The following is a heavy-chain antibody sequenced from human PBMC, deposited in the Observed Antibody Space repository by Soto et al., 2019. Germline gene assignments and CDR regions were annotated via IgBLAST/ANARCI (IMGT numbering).Heavy chain of an antibody. Sequence: ASVKVSCKTSGYTFTGYYMHWFRQARGQGLEWMEWINPINGDTNYAQNFQGRVTMTRDTSISTACMELSRLRPEHTAVYSCARLKIYYDRSGPFDYCGQGTLVTASS. D-gene: IGHD3-22*01. CDR1: GYTFTGYY. CDR2: INPINGDT. J-gene: IGHJ4*02. CDR3: ARLKIYYDRSGPFDY. V-gene: IGHV1-2*02.